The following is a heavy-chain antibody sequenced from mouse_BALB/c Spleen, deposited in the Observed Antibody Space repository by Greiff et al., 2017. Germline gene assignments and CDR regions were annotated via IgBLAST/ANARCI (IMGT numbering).Heavy chain of an antibody. Sequence: EVQLVETGGGLVQPKGSLKLSCAASGFTFNTNAMNWVRQAPGKGLEWVARIRSKSNNYATYYADSVKDRFTISRDDSQSMLYLQMNNLKTEDTAMYYCVRGGDYYGSSPFDYWGQGTTLTVSS. V-gene: IGHV10S3*01. J-gene: IGHJ2*01. D-gene: IGHD1-1*01. CDR2: IRSKSNNYAT. CDR3: VRGGDYYGSSPFDY. CDR1: GFTFNTNA.